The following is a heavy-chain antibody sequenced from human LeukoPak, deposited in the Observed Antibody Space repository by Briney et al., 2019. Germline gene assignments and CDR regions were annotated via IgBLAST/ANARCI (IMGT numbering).Heavy chain of an antibody. V-gene: IGHV1-2*02. D-gene: IGHD2-15*01. CDR1: GYTFTDYY. CDR2: INPNSGGT. CDR3: ARDEVSTEDIVVVVAAEH. J-gene: IGHJ4*02. Sequence: ASVKVSCKASGYTFTDYYIHWVRQAPGQGLEWMGWINPNSGGTNYAQKFQGRVTMTRDTSISTAYMELSRLRSDDTAVYYCARDEVSTEDIVVVVAAEHWGQGTLVTVSS.